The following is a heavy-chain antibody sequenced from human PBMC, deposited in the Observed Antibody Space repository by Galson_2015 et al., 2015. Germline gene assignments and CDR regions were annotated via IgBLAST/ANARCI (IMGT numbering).Heavy chain of an antibody. D-gene: IGHD3-22*01. V-gene: IGHV3-23*01. J-gene: IGHJ4*02. CDR2: ISGSGGRT. CDR1: GFTFSSYA. CDR3: ANAGNKNTISGYPDLDS. Sequence: SLRLSCAASGFTFSSYAMNWVRQAPGKGLECVSGISGSGGRTFCADSVKGRFTISRDNSKNTLYLQMNSLRVEDTAVYYCANAGNKNTISGYPDLDSWGQGTLVTVSS.